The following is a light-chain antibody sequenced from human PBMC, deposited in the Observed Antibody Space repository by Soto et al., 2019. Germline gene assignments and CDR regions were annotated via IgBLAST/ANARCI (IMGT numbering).Light chain of an antibody. J-gene: IGLJ2*01. V-gene: IGLV4-69*01. CDR1: SRHSSYA. Sequence: VLTQSPSASASLGASVKLTCTLSSRHSSYAIAWHQQQPEKGPRYLMKLNSDGSHSKGDGIPDRFSGSSSGAERYLTISSLQSEDEADYYCQTWGTGIVVFGGGTKLTVL. CDR3: QTWGTGIVV. CDR2: LNSDGSH.